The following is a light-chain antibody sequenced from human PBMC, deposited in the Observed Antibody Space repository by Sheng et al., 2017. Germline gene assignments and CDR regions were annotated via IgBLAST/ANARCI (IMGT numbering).Light chain of an antibody. Sequence: DIQMTQSPSSLSASVGDRVTIACRASQGISNYLAWYQQKPGKVPKLLIYGAFTLQSGVPSRFSGSGSGTDFTLTITSLQPEDVATYYCQKYNSAPFTFGPGTESRISN. CDR1: QGISNY. CDR3: QKYNSAPFT. V-gene: IGKV1-27*01. CDR2: GAF. J-gene: IGKJ3*01.